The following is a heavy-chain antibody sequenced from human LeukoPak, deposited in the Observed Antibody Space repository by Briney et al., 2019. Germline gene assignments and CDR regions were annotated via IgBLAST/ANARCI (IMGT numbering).Heavy chain of an antibody. CDR2: IYPGDSDT. V-gene: IGHV5-51*01. CDR1: GYSFTSYW. D-gene: IGHD3-22*01. J-gene: IGHJ3*02. Sequence: GESLKISCKGSGYSFTSYWIGWVRQMPGKGLEWMGIIYPGDSDTRYSPSFQGQVTISADKSISTAYLQWSSLKASDTAMYYCARPYYYDSSGHPLVAFDIWGQGTMVTVSS. CDR3: ARPYYYDSSGHPLVAFDI.